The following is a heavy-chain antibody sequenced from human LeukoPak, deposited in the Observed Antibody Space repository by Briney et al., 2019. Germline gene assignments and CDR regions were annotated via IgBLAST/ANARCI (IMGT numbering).Heavy chain of an antibody. Sequence: SETLSLTCAVSGGSISSGGYYWSWIRQPPGKGLEWIGEINHSGSTNYNPSLKSRVTISVDTSKNQFSLKLSSVTAADTAVYYCARRRLFLFDYWGQGTLVTVSS. V-gene: IGHV4-34*01. CDR2: INHSGST. CDR3: ARRRLFLFDY. D-gene: IGHD3-22*01. CDR1: GGSISSGGYY. J-gene: IGHJ4*02.